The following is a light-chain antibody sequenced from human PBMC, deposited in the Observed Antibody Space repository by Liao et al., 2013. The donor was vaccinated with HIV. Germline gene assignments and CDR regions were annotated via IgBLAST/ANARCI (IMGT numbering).Light chain of an antibody. CDR1: KLGDKY. Sequence: SYELTQPPSVSVSPGQTASITCSGDKLGDKYACWYQQKPGQSPVLVIYQDSKRPSGIPERFSGSNSGNTATLTISGTQAMDEADYYCQVWDSSTRVFETGTKVTV. J-gene: IGLJ1*01. CDR3: QVWDSSTRV. CDR2: QDS. V-gene: IGLV3-1*01.